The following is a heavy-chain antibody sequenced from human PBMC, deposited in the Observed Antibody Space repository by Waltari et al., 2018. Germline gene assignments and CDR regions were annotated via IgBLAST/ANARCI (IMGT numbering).Heavy chain of an antibody. CDR2: ISSSGSTI. D-gene: IGHD5-18*01. V-gene: IGHV3-48*01. CDR1: GFTFSSYS. CDR3: ARARGYSYGYEDY. J-gene: IGHJ4*02. Sequence: EVQLLESGGGLVQPGGSLRLSCAASGFTFSSYSMNWVRQAPGKGVEWVSYISSSGSTIDYADSVRGRFTISIDNAKNSLYLQMNSLRAEDTAVYYCARARGYSYGYEDYWGQGTLVTVSS.